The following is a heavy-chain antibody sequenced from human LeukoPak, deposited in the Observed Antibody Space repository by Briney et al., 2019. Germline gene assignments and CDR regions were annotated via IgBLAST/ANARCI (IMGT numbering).Heavy chain of an antibody. D-gene: IGHD5-18*01. Sequence: SETLSLTCTVSGGSISSYYWSWIRQPPGKGLERIGYIYNSGSTNYNPSLKSRVTISVDTAKNQFSLNLTYVTAADTAVYYCARGGYSYGYDDDFDYWGQGTLVTVSS. V-gene: IGHV4-59*01. CDR2: IYNSGST. CDR1: GGSISSYY. CDR3: ARGGYSYGYDDDFDY. J-gene: IGHJ4*02.